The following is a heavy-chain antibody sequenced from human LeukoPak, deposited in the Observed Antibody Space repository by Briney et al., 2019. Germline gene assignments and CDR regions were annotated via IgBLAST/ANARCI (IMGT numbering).Heavy chain of an antibody. V-gene: IGHV1-18*01. Sequence: ASVKVSCKASGYTFTSYGIRWVRQAPGRGLEWMGWISAYNGNTHYAQKLQGRVTMTTDTSTSTAYMELRRLRSDDTAVYYCARDLDCSGGSCFCHYWGRRTRVTVSS. J-gene: IGHJ4*02. D-gene: IGHD2-15*01. CDR1: GYTFTSYG. CDR3: ARDLDCSGGSCFCHY. CDR2: ISAYNGNT.